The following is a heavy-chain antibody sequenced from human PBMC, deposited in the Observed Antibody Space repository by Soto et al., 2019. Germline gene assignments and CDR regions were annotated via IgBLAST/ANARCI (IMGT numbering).Heavy chain of an antibody. V-gene: IGHV1-18*04. CDR3: AREEGISDWHAFDY. CDR2: ISTYNGNT. D-gene: IGHD6-19*01. Sequence: GASVQVSCKASGYTFTDYGISWVRQAPGQGLEWMGWISTYNGNTIYAQKIQGRVTMTTDTSTSTAYVELRSLRSDDTAVYYCAREEGISDWHAFDYWGQGTLVTVSS. J-gene: IGHJ4*02. CDR1: GYTFTDYG.